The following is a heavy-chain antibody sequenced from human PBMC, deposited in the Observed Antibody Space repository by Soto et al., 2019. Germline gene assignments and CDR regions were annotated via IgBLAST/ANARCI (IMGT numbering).Heavy chain of an antibody. J-gene: IGHJ4*02. CDR2: ISVYNGDT. V-gene: IGHV1-18*01. CDR1: GYTFANYG. Sequence: ASVKVSCKAYGYTFANYGISWVRQAPGQGLEWMAWISVYNGDTNYVPKFGGRVTLTTDRTTSTAYMDLGSLGSDDTAIYYCARDPDGDSDFDYWGQGTLVTVSS. CDR3: ARDPDGDSDFDY. D-gene: IGHD4-17*01.